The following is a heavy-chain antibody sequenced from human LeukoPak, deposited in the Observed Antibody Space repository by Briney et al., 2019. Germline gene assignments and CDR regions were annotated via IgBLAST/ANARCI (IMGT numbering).Heavy chain of an antibody. J-gene: IGHJ4*02. V-gene: IGHV3-23*01. Sequence: AGGPLRLSCAASGFTLNNYAMMWVRQAPGKRLEWVSSITGSGDGTYYADSVRGRFTISRDNSENTLYLQLDSLRAEDTAVYFCVKGFVHPTYYFDYWGQGTLVIVSS. CDR1: GFTLNNYA. CDR3: VKGFVHPTYYFDY. D-gene: IGHD3-10*01. CDR2: ITGSGDGT.